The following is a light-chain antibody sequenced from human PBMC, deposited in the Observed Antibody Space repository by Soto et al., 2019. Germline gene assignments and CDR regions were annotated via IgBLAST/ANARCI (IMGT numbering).Light chain of an antibody. CDR1: QSVRGY. J-gene: IGKJ4*01. CDR2: DVS. V-gene: IGKV3-11*01. Sequence: EIELTQSPATLSLSPGERATLSCRASQSVRGYLAWYQQKPGQAPRLLIYDVSKRVTGIPARFSGSGSGTDFTLTISSLEPEDFAIFYCQQRASFPLTFGGGTKVEIK. CDR3: QQRASFPLT.